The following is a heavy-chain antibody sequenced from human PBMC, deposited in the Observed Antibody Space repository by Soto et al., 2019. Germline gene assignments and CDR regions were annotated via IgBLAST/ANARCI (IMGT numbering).Heavy chain of an antibody. CDR2: IIPILGTA. Sequence: QVQLVRSGAEVKKPGSSVKVTCKASGGTFSSYTISWVRQAPGQGLEWMGKIIPILGTANYAQKFQGRVTITADKSTSTAYMEMSSLRSEDTAVYYCARDFHYDLSGEANHWGQGTLVTVSS. D-gene: IGHD3-10*02. J-gene: IGHJ5*02. CDR1: GGTFSSYT. V-gene: IGHV1-69*08. CDR3: ARDFHYDLSGEANH.